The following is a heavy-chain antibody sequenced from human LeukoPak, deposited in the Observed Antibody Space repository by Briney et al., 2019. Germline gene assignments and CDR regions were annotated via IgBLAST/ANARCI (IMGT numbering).Heavy chain of an antibody. Sequence: PGGSLRLSCSASGFTFSAYFMHWVRQAPGKGLEYVSSISSNEYDTYYADSVKGRFTISRDNSKNTLYLQMNSLRAEDTAVYYCARGRPNWFDPWGQGTLVTVSS. CDR3: ARGRPNWFDP. J-gene: IGHJ5*02. V-gene: IGHV3-64*04. CDR2: ISSNEYDT. CDR1: GFTFSAYF.